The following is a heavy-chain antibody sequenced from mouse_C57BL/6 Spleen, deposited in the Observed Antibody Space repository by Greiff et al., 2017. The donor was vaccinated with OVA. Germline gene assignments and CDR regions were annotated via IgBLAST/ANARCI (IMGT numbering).Heavy chain of an antibody. Sequence: VQLQQSGPVLVKPGASVKMSCKASGYTFTDYYMNWVKQSHGKSLEWIGVINPYNGGTSYNQKFKGKATLTVDKSSSTAYMELNSLTSEDSAVYYCASYDYEGWFAYWGQGTLVTVSA. CDR3: ASYDYEGWFAY. J-gene: IGHJ3*01. CDR1: GYTFTDYY. V-gene: IGHV1-19*01. D-gene: IGHD2-4*01. CDR2: INPYNGGT.